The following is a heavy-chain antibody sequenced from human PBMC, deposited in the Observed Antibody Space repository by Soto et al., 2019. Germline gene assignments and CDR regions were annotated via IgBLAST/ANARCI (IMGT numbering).Heavy chain of an antibody. Sequence: GGSLRLSCAASGFMFSAYTMNWVRQAPGKGLEWLSSISDDSSYIDYADSLRGRFTVSRDNARNSLYLQIDSLGVEDTAVYYCATPYYFIHSGPGTLVTVSS. CDR3: ATPYYFIH. J-gene: IGHJ4*02. CDR2: ISDDSSYI. D-gene: IGHD3-22*01. V-gene: IGHV3-21*06. CDR1: GFMFSAYT.